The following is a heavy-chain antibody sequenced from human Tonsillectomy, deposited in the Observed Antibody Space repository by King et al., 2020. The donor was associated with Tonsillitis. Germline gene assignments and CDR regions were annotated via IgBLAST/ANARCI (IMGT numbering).Heavy chain of an antibody. CDR2: INHSGSA. CDR1: GGSFSAYY. CDR3: ARVAGAVCDY. D-gene: IGHD2-8*01. J-gene: IGHJ4*02. Sequence: QVQLPQWGAGLLKPSETLSLTCAVYGGSFSAYYWSWIRQPPGKGLEWIGEINHSGSANYNSSLKSRVTISVDTSKNQFSLKLSSVTVADTAMYFCARVAGAVCDYWGQGTLVTVSS. V-gene: IGHV4-34*01.